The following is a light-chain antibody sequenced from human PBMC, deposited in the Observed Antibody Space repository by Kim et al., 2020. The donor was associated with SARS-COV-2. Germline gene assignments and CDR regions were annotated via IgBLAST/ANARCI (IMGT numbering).Light chain of an antibody. CDR3: QQRSNWL. CDR2: DAS. Sequence: LSLYPGERATLSCRASQSVSSYLAWYQQKPGQAPRLLIYDASNRATGIPARFSGSGSGTDFTLTISSLEPEDFAVYYCQQRSNWLFGGGTKVDIK. J-gene: IGKJ4*01. V-gene: IGKV3-11*01. CDR1: QSVSSY.